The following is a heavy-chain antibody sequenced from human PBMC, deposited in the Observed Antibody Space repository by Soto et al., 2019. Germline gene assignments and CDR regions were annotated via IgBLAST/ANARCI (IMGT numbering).Heavy chain of an antibody. CDR1: GGSISSYY. V-gene: IGHV4-34*09. J-gene: IGHJ4*02. CDR2: INHSGST. D-gene: IGHD2-2*01. CDR3: ARSSTSANYFDY. Sequence: PSETLSLTCTVSGGSISSYYWSWIRQPPGKGLEWIGEINHSGSTNYNPSLKSRVTISVDTSKNQFSLKLSSVTAADTAVYYCARSSTSANYFDYWGQGTLVTVS.